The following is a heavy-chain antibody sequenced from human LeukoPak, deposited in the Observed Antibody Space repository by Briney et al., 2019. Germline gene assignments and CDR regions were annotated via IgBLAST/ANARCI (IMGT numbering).Heavy chain of an antibody. J-gene: IGHJ6*02. CDR3: AKGTSSGWSGYGMDV. V-gene: IGHV3-30*18. D-gene: IGHD6-19*01. Sequence: GRSLRLSCAAPGFTFSSYGMHWVREAPGEGLGCVAVILVDGRIKYHEASVKGRFTISRDNSKNTLYLQMNSLRAEDTALYYCAKGTSSGWSGYGMDVWGPGATVTVSS. CDR1: GFTFSSYG. CDR2: ILVDGRIK.